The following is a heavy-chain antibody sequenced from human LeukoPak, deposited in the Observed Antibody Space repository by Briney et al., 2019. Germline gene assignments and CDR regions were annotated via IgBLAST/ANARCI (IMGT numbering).Heavy chain of an antibody. CDR3: ARDQAVLRYCFDY. J-gene: IGHJ4*02. CDR1: RKSGG. D-gene: IGHD3-3*01. CDR2: KYYRSEWYN. V-gene: IGHV6-1*01. Sequence: RKSGGENWFMKSPSGGLEWLGRKYYRSEWYNEYEVTVKSRINNDPGTSKDQFSLQLNSVNPEDKAVYYCARDQAVLRYCFDYWGQGTLVTVSS.